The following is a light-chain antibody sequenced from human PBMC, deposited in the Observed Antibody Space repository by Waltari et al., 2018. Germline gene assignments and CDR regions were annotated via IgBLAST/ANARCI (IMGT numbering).Light chain of an antibody. J-gene: IGKJ1*01. Sequence: EIVLTQSPGTLSLSPGERATLSCRASHSVSSSKLAWYQQEPGKAPRLLIYGASSRAPGIPDRFSGSGSGTDFTLTISRLEPEDFALDYCHHYGQQYGSSPGTFGQGTKVEIK. CDR3: HHYGQQYGSSPGT. CDR1: HSVSSSK. V-gene: IGKV3-20*01. CDR2: GAS.